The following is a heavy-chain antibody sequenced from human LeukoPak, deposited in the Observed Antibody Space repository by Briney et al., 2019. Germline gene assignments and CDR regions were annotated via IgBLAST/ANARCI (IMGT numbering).Heavy chain of an antibody. V-gene: IGHV4-30-2*01. Sequence: SETVSLTCAVSGGSISSGGYSWSWIRQPPGKGLEWIGYIYHTGSTYYNPSLKSRVTISVDRSKNQFSLKLSSVTAADTAVYYCARAVMPGGFAGKYYYDSSGYYYEGRFFDYWGQGTLVTVSS. J-gene: IGHJ4*02. CDR3: ARAVMPGGFAGKYYYDSSGYYYEGRFFDY. D-gene: IGHD3-22*01. CDR2: IYHTGST. CDR1: GGSISSGGYS.